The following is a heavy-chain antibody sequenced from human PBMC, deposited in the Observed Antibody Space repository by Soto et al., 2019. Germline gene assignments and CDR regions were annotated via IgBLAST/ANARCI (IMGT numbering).Heavy chain of an antibody. CDR3: ASPRALYDDGDYTDYYYFDC. CDR1: GGSIDSNLYY. V-gene: IGHV4-39*01. CDR2: IYYSGTT. Sequence: QLHLQESGPGLVKPSETLSLTCTVSGGSIDSNLYYWSWIRQPPGKPLEWIGTIYYSGTTDFNPSLQSRVTISVDTSKNQFSLKLSPVTAADTAVYFCASPRALYDDGDYTDYYYFDCWGQGTLVTVSS. D-gene: IGHD4-17*01. J-gene: IGHJ4*02.